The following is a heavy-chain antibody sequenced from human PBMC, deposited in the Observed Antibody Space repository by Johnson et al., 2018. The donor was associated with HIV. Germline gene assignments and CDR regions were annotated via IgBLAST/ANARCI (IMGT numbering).Heavy chain of an antibody. D-gene: IGHD1-26*01. V-gene: IGHV3-30*04. J-gene: IGHJ3*02. CDR1: GFTFSSYA. Sequence: QVQLVESGGGVVQPGRSLRLSCAASGFTFSSYAMHWVRQAPGKGLEWVAVISYDGSNKYYADSVKGRFTISRDNSKNTLYLQMNSLRAEDTAVYYCARGSWSSGSYGIWYAVDIWGQGTKVTVSS. CDR2: ISYDGSNK. CDR3: ARGSWSSGSYGIWYAVDI.